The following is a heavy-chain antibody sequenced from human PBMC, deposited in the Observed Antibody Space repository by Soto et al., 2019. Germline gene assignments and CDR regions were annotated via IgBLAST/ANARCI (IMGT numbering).Heavy chain of an antibody. CDR3: ARDPLVAAATGADY. V-gene: IGHV1-18*01. J-gene: IGHJ4*02. Sequence: QVQLVQSGAEVKKPGASVKVSCKASGYTFTSYGISWVRQAPGQGLEWMGGISAYNGNTNYAQTRQGRGTMTTDTTTSTADMELRSLRSDDTAVYYGARDPLVAAATGADYWGQGTLVTVSS. D-gene: IGHD6-13*01. CDR1: GYTFTSYG. CDR2: ISAYNGNT.